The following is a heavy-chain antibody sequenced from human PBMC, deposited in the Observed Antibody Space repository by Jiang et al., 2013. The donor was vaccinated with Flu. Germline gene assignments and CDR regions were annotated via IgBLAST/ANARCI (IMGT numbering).Heavy chain of an antibody. CDR1: GGSISSGGYY. CDR3: AREDIVVGRGAFDI. J-gene: IGHJ3*02. Sequence: GSGLVKPSQTLSLTCTVSGGSISSGGYYWSWIRQHPGKGLEWIGYIYYSGSTYYNPSLKSLVTISVDTSKNQFSLKLSSVTAADTAVYYCAREDIVVGRGAFDIWGQGTMVTVSS. V-gene: IGHV4-31*01. CDR2: IYYSGST. D-gene: IGHD2-15*01.